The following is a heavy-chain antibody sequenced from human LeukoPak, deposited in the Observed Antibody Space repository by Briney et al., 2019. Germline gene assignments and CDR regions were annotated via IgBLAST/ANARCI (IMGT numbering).Heavy chain of an antibody. J-gene: IGHJ3*02. D-gene: IGHD6-19*01. V-gene: IGHV1-2*04. CDR2: INPNSGGT. CDR3: ARVSKGWYDAFDI. Sequence: ASVKVSCKASGYTFTGYYIHWVRQAPGQGLEWMGWINPNSGGTNYAQKFQGWVTMTRDTSISTAYMELSRLRSDDTAVYYCARVSKGWYDAFDIWGQGTMVTVSS. CDR1: GYTFTGYY.